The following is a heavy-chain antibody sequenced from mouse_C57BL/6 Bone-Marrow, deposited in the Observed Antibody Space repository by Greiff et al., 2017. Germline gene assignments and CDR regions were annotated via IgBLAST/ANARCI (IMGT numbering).Heavy chain of an antibody. V-gene: IGHV1-18*01. CDR1: GYTFTDYN. D-gene: IGHD1-1*01. CDR2: INPNNGGT. J-gene: IGHJ1*03. CDR3: ARGNYHWYFDV. Sequence: VQLQQSGPELVKPGASVKIPCKASGYTFTDYNMGWVKQSHGKSLEWIGDINPNNGGTIYNQKFKGKATLTVDKSSSTAYMELRSLTSEDTAVYYCARGNYHWYFDVWGTGTTVTVSS.